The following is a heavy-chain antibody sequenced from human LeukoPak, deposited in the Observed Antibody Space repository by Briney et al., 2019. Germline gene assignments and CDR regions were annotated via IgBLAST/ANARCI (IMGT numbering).Heavy chain of an antibody. Sequence: PGRSLRLSCAASGFTFSSYGMHWVRQAPGKGLEWVAVIWYDGSNKYYADSVKGRFTISRDNSKNTLYLQMNSLRAEDTAVYYCARDTIAARSVDYWGQGTLVTVSS. J-gene: IGHJ4*02. D-gene: IGHD6-6*01. CDR3: ARDTIAARSVDY. CDR2: IWYDGSNK. V-gene: IGHV3-33*01. CDR1: GFTFSSYG.